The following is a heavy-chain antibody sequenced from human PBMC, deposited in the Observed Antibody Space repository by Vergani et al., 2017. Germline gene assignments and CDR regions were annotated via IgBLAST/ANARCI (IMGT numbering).Heavy chain of an antibody. Sequence: EVQLVESGGGWFQPASSLELSGQALEFPLDDYPLHWVGQAPGKGLEWVSGISWNSGSIGYADSVKGRFTISRDNAKNSLYLQMNSLRAEDTALYYCAKAGHGDYYYYYMDVWGKGTTVTVSS. D-gene: IGHD4-17*01. J-gene: IGHJ6*03. CDR3: AKAGHGDYYYYYMDV. CDR1: EFPLDDYP. V-gene: IGHV3-9*01. CDR2: ISWNSGSI.